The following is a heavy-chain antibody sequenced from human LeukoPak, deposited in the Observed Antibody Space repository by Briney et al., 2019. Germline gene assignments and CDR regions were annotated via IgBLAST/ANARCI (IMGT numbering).Heavy chain of an antibody. CDR3: ARGPQPYCSSTSCAGLDWFDP. CDR2: INPNSGGT. D-gene: IGHD2-2*01. J-gene: IGHJ5*02. V-gene: IGHV1-2*02. CDR1: GYTFTGYY. Sequence: ASVKVSCKASGYTFTGYYMHWVRQAPGQGLEWMGWINPNSGGTNYAQKFQGRVTMTRDTSISTAYMELSRLRSDDTAVYYCARGPQPYCSSTSCAGLDWFDPWGQGTLVTVSS.